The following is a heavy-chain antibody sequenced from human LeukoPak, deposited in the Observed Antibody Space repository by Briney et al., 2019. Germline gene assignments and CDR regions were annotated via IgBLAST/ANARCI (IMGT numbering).Heavy chain of an antibody. Sequence: GGSLRLSCAASGFTFSSYSMNWVRQAPGRGLEWVSYISSSSSTIYYADSVKGRFTISRDNAKNSLYLQMNSLRAEDTAVYYCARDRSGYSDAFDIWGQGTMVTVSS. CDR2: ISSSSSTI. D-gene: IGHD3-3*01. J-gene: IGHJ3*02. V-gene: IGHV3-48*01. CDR3: ARDRSGYSDAFDI. CDR1: GFTFSSYS.